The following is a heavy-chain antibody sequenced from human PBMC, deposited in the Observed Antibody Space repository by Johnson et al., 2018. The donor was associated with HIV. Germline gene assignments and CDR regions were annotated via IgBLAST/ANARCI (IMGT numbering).Heavy chain of an antibody. D-gene: IGHD7-27*01. J-gene: IGHJ3*02. CDR1: GFTLSSYD. CDR3: VRDAGPEGFHPWGAFDI. CDR2: IGTTGDT. V-gene: IGHV3-13*01. Sequence: VQLVESGGGLVQPGGSLRLSCAASGFTLSSYDMHWVRQVTGKGLEWVSSIGTTGDTYYPGSVKGRFTISRENAQNSLYLQLNSLRAGDTAVYYCVRDAGPEGFHPWGAFDIWGQGTMVTVSS.